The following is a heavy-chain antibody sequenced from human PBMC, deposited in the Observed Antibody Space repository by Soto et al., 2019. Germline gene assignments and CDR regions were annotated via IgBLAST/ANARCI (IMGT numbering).Heavy chain of an antibody. J-gene: IGHJ6*04. V-gene: IGHV3-48*03. CDR3: ARGLGENVGKLAYYFGLDV. Sequence: VQLVESGGDLVQPGGSLRLSCAASGFSFSSYEMNWVRQVPGKGLEWLSYIDASGGTTYYADCVRGRFTISRDNAKNSLYLQMNSLRAEDTAVYYCARGLGENVGKLAYYFGLDVWGKGTTVTVSS. CDR2: IDASGGTT. CDR1: GFSFSSYE. D-gene: IGHD6-6*01.